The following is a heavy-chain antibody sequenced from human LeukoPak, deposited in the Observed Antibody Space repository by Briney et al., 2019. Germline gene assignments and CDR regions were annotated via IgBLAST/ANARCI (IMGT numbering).Heavy chain of an antibody. CDR2: ISGSGGST. J-gene: IGHJ3*02. CDR3: AKDLPDIVVVPAAEGAFDI. CDR1: GFTLDDYG. D-gene: IGHD2-2*01. V-gene: IGHV3-23*01. Sequence: PGGSLRLSCGASGFTLDDYGMSWVRQAPGKGLEWVSAISGSGGSTYYADSVKGRFTISRDNSKNTLYLQMNSLRAEDTAVYYCAKDLPDIVVVPAAEGAFDIWGQGTMVTVSS.